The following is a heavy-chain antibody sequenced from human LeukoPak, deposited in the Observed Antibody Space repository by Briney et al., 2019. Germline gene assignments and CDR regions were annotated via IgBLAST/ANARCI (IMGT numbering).Heavy chain of an antibody. V-gene: IGHV3-30*04. CDR3: TRDPILGAPDYFDY. Sequence: PGGSLRLSCAASGFTFANYVTHWVRQAPGKGLGWVAVTSPDEGLKFYGDSVKGRFTISRDNSKNTMYLRMNNLREEDTAVYYCTRDPILGAPDYFDYWGQGTLVTVSS. CDR1: GFTFANYV. J-gene: IGHJ4*02. D-gene: IGHD1-26*01. CDR2: TSPDEGLK.